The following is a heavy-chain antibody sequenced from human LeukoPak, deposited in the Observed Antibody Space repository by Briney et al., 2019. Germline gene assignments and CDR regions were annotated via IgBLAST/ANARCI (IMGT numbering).Heavy chain of an antibody. CDR1: GFTFSSYA. J-gene: IGHJ4*02. D-gene: IGHD3-22*01. CDR2: ISGSGGST. V-gene: IGHV3-23*01. CDR3: AKDSMIVEAGCIDY. Sequence: GGSLRLSCAASGFTFSSYAMSWVRQAPGKGLEWVSAISGSGGSTYYADSVKGRFTISRDNSKNTLYLQMNSLRAEDTAVYYCAKDSMIVEAGCIDYWGQGTLVTVSS.